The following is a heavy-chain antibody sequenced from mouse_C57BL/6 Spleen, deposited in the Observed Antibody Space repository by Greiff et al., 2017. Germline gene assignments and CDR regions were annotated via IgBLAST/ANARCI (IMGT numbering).Heavy chain of an antibody. CDR2: ISGGSGNT. V-gene: IGHV5-9*01. CDR3: ARHYYGTPDY. D-gene: IGHD1-1*01. J-gene: IGHJ2*01. Sequence: EVKVVESGGGLVKPGGSLKLSCAASGFTFSSYTMSWVRQTPEKRLEWVATISGGSGNTYYPDSVKGRFTISRDNAKNTLYMQMSSLRSEDTALYYRARHYYGTPDYGGQGTTLTVSS. CDR1: GFTFSSYT.